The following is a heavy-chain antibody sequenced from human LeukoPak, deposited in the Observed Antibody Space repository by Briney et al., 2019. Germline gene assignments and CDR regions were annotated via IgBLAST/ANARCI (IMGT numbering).Heavy chain of an antibody. CDR1: GGSISRYH. CDR3: ARLYYYDSSGYSQAFDI. J-gene: IGHJ3*02. D-gene: IGHD3-22*01. V-gene: IGHV4-59*01. Sequence: SETLSLTCSVSGGSISRYHWYWIRQSPGKGLEWIGYIYYSGTTNYNPSLKSRVTISVDTSKNQFSLKLSSVTAADTAVYYCARLYYYDSSGYSQAFDIWGQGTMVTVSS. CDR2: IYYSGTT.